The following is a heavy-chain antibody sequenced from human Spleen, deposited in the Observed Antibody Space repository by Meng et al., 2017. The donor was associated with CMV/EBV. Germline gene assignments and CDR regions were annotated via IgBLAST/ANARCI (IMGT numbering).Heavy chain of an antibody. V-gene: IGHV3-30*02. CDR1: GFTFVSYG. Sequence: GESLKISCAASGFTFVSYGMHWVRQAPGKRLEWVAFIRHDGSKKYYVDSVKGRFAISRDNSKNTLYLQMDSLRAEDTAVYHCARDLDGGGYFDYWGQGTLVTVSS. J-gene: IGHJ4*02. D-gene: IGHD3-16*01. CDR2: IRHDGSKK. CDR3: ARDLDGGGYFDY.